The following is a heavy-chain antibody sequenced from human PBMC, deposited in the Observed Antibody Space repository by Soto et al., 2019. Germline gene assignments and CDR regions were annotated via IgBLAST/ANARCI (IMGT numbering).Heavy chain of an antibody. CDR1: GYNFSPYW. D-gene: IGHD4-17*01. J-gene: IGHJ5*02. Sequence: GESLTISCRTSGYNFSPYWIAWVRQMPGKGLEYMGIIYPGDSDARYSPSFQGQVTFSADKSISTAYLQWSSLTASDTAIYYCARHGFYGDYASNYFDPWGQGTLVTVSS. V-gene: IGHV5-51*01. CDR3: ARHGFYGDYASNYFDP. CDR2: IYPGDSDA.